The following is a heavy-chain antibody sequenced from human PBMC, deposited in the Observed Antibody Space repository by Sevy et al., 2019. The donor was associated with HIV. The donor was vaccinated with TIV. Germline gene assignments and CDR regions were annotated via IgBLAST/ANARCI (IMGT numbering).Heavy chain of an antibody. CDR2: INNGGST. D-gene: IGHD5-18*01. Sequence: QPGGSLRLSCGASGFTFSNYAMSWVRQAPGKGPEWVSGINNGGSTYYADSVKGRFTISRDNSKKMVFLQMNSLRAEDTAVYYCASGDTTMITDLDYWGQGALVTVSS. J-gene: IGHJ4*02. V-gene: IGHV3-23*01. CDR1: GFTFSNYA. CDR3: ASGDTTMITDLDY.